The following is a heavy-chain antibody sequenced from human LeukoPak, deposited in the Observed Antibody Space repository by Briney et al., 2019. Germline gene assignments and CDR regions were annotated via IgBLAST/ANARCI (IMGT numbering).Heavy chain of an antibody. CDR1: WFPLSDYY. J-gene: IGHJ3*02. CDR2: IRSSGSTI. V-gene: IGHV3-11*04. D-gene: IGHD4-17*01. CDR3: ARYRYGARAFDI. Sequence: PGGSLRLSRAASWFPLSDYYMSWIRQAPGKGPEWGSYIRSSGSTIYYADSVKGRFAIARDDAKNSLYLQMNSLRAEDSAVYYCARYRYGARAFDIWGEGTMVAVSS.